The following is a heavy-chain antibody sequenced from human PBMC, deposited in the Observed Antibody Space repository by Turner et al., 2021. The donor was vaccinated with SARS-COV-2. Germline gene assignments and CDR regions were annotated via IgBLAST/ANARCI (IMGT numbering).Heavy chain of an antibody. Sequence: QVQLVQSGAEVKKPGASVKVSGKASGDRGKREDINWVRQATGQGLEWMGWMNPNSGNTGYAQKFQGRVTMPRNTSLPPAYMELSSLRSEDTAVYYCARTPFRIQLWRKNPPPNWSFDLWGPGTLVTVSS. CDR3: ARTPFRIQLWRKNPPPNWSFDL. V-gene: IGHV1-8*01. D-gene: IGHD5-18*01. CDR1: GDRGKRED. J-gene: IGHJ2*01. CDR2: MNPNSGNT.